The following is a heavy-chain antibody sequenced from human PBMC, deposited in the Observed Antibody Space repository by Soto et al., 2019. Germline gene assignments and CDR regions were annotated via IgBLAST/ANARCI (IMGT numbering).Heavy chain of an antibody. CDR3: AKNQGVELVPLATVDWFDP. Sequence: PGGPLWLYCAASGVIFENFGMSWVRQAPGKGLEWISSISGSGFKKYYADSVKGRFTISRDNSKSTVYLELNNLSAEDTAVYHCAKNQGVELVPLATVDWFDPWGQGSVVTVSA. V-gene: IGHV3-23*01. D-gene: IGHD1-26*01. CDR1: GVIFENFG. CDR2: ISGSGFKK. J-gene: IGHJ5*02.